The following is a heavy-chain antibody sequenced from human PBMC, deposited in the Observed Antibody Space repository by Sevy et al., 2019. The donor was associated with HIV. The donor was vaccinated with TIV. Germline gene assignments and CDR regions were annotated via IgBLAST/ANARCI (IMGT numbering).Heavy chain of an antibody. D-gene: IGHD6-13*01. Sequence: SETLSLTCTVSGGSISSGGYYWCWIRQHPGKGLEWIGYIYHSGSTYYNPSLKSRVTISVDTSENQFSLKLNSVTAADTAVYYCARGTAASGSDYWGQGTLVTVSS. J-gene: IGHJ4*02. CDR1: GGSISSGGYY. V-gene: IGHV4-31*03. CDR3: ARGTAASGSDY. CDR2: IYHSGST.